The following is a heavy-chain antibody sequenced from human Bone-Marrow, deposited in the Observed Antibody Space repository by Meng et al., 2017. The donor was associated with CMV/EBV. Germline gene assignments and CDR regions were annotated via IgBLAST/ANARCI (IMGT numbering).Heavy chain of an antibody. D-gene: IGHD3-10*01. V-gene: IGHV3-30*02. CDR1: GFTFDDYT. Sequence: GESLKISCAASGFTFDDYTMHWVRQAPGKGLEWVAFIRYDGSNKYYADSVKGRFTISRDNSKNTLYLQMNSLRAEDTAVYYCAKDSVGAFDIWGQGTRVTVSS. CDR3: AKDSVGAFDI. CDR2: IRYDGSNK. J-gene: IGHJ3*02.